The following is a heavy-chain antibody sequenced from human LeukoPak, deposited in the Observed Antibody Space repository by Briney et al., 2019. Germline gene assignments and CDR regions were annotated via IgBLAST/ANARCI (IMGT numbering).Heavy chain of an antibody. CDR1: GFTFSNYS. J-gene: IGHJ4*02. CDR3: AREGNLDYSGSSGMAY. D-gene: IGHD6-6*01. CDR2: ISSSSSYK. Sequence: GGSLRLSCAVSGFTFSNYSMNWVRQAPGKGLEWVSSISSSSSYKYYADSLKGRLTISRDNAKSSLYLQMNSLRREDTAVYYCAREGNLDYSGSSGMAYWGQGTLVTVSS. V-gene: IGHV3-21*01.